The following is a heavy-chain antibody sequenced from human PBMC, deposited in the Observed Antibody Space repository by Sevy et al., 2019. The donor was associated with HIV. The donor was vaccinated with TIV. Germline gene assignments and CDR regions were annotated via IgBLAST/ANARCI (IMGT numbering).Heavy chain of an antibody. CDR2: INPNSGGT. J-gene: IGHJ4*02. D-gene: IGHD3-3*01. CDR1: GYTFTGYY. Sequence: ASVKVSCKASGYTFTGYYMHWVRQAPGQGLEWMGWINPNSGGTNYAQKFQGRVTMNRDTSISTAYMELSRLRSDDPAVYYCARGPYDPRAKDFDYWGQGTLVTVSS. V-gene: IGHV1-2*02. CDR3: ARGPYDPRAKDFDY.